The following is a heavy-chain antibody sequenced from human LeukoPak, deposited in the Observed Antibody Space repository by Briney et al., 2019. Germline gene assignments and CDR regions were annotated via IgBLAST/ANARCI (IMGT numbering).Heavy chain of an antibody. CDR1: GYTFTSYA. CDR3: ARDFGSRYDILTGYLEKTDY. V-gene: IGHV7-4-1*02. CDR2: INTNTGNP. J-gene: IGHJ4*02. Sequence: GASVNVSCKASGYTFTSYAMNWVRQAPGQGLEWMGWINTNTGNPTYAQGFTGRFVFSLDTSVSTAYLQISSLKAEDTAVYYCARDFGSRYDILTGYLEKTDYWGQGTLVTVSS. D-gene: IGHD3-9*01.